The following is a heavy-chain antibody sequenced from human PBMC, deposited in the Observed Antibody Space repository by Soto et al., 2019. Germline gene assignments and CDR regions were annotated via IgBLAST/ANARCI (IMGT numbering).Heavy chain of an antibody. V-gene: IGHV1-24*01. CDR3: ATSIEAPWELLSHYYYGMDV. CDR1: GYTLTELS. D-gene: IGHD1-26*01. CDR2: FDPEDGET. J-gene: IGHJ6*02. Sequence: ASVKVSCKVSGYTLTELSMHWVRQAPGKGLEWMGGFDPEDGETIYAQKFQGRVTMTEDTSTDTAYMELSSLRSEDTAVYYCATSIEAPWELLSHYYYGMDVWGQGTTVTVSS.